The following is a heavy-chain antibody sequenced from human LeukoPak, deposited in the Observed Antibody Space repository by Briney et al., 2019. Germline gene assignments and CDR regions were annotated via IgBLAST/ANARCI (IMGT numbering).Heavy chain of an antibody. Sequence: GGSLRLSCAASGSTFSDHYMDWVRQAPGKGLEWVGRSRNKAHSYTTEYAASVKGRFTISRDDSKNSLYLQMNSLRAEDTAVYYCARDLGGIAAAGTAFDIWGQGTMVTVSS. CDR2: SRNKAHSYTT. D-gene: IGHD6-13*01. CDR1: GSTFSDHY. J-gene: IGHJ3*02. CDR3: ARDLGGIAAAGTAFDI. V-gene: IGHV3-72*01.